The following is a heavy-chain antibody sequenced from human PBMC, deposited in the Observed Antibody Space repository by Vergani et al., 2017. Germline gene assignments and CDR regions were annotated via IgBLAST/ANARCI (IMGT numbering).Heavy chain of an antibody. Sequence: EVQLVQSGAEVKQPGESLKISCQISGYSFTNYWIGWVRQLPGKGLEWMGIIHPADSDTRYSPSFQGQVTISVDKSISTAYLQRSSLRASDSAMYYCARLYGRDSSGSKYFDYWFEGTLATVSS. CDR2: IHPADSDT. CDR3: ARLYGRDSSGSKYFDY. D-gene: IGHD3-22*01. V-gene: IGHV5-51*01. J-gene: IGHJ4*02. CDR1: GYSFTNYW.